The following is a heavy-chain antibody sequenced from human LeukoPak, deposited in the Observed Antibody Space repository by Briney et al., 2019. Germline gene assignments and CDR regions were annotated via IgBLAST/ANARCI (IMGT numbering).Heavy chain of an antibody. CDR3: ASRFIAVAGKRDY. CDR2: IYYSGST. CDR1: GGSISSSSYY. D-gene: IGHD6-19*01. J-gene: IGHJ4*02. V-gene: IGHV4-39*07. Sequence: SETLSLTCTVSGGSISSSSYYWGWIRQPPGKGLEWIGSIYYSGSTYYNPSLKSRVTISVDTSKNQFSLKLSSVTAADTAVYYCASRFIAVAGKRDYWGQGTLVTVSS.